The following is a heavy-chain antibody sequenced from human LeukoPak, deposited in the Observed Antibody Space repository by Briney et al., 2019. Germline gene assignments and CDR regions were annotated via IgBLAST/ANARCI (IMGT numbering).Heavy chain of an antibody. Sequence: SETLSLTCAVYGGSFSGYYWSWIRQPPGKGLEWIGEINHSGSTNYNPSLKSRVTISVDTSKSQFSLKLSSVTAADTAVYYCARGHGSYFDFDYWGQGTLVTVSS. CDR1: GGSFSGYY. J-gene: IGHJ4*02. CDR3: ARGHGSYFDFDY. CDR2: INHSGST. V-gene: IGHV4-34*01. D-gene: IGHD1-26*01.